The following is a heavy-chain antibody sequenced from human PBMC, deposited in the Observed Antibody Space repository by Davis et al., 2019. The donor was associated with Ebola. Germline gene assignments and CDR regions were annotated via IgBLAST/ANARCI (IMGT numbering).Heavy chain of an antibody. CDR3: TTPGGQDSGYDVFDI. J-gene: IGHJ3*02. D-gene: IGHD5-12*01. CDR2: INPNDGRT. CDR1: GYTFTRYY. Sequence: ASVKVSCKASGYTFTRYYMNWVRQAPGQGPEWMGMINPNDGRTIYAQKFQGRVTVTRDTSTTTVYMDLSSLRSEDTALYYCTTPGGQDSGYDVFDIWGQGTMVTVSS. V-gene: IGHV1-46*03.